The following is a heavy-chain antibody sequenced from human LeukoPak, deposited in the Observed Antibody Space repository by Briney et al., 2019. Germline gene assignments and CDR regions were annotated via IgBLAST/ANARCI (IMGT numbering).Heavy chain of an antibody. Sequence: SETLSLTCTVSGVSISSSNSYWSWIRQPPGKGLEWIGYIYYSGSTNYNPSLKSRVTISVDTSKNQFSLKLSSVTAADTAVYYCARAEYDSSGYQYYYYYMDVWGKGTTVTVSS. CDR2: IYYSGST. D-gene: IGHD3-22*01. CDR3: ARAEYDSSGYQYYYYYMDV. J-gene: IGHJ6*03. V-gene: IGHV4-61*01. CDR1: GVSISSSNSY.